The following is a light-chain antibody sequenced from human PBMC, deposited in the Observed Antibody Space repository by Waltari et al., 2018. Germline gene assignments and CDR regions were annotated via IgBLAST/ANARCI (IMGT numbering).Light chain of an antibody. V-gene: IGKV3-20*01. CDR2: GAS. CDR1: QSVRGS. CDR3: QHYVRLPAT. J-gene: IGKJ1*01. Sequence: ELVLTQSPGTLSLSPGERATLSCRASQSVRGSLAWYQQKAGQAPRLLSYGASSRATGIPDRFSGSGSGTDFSLTISRLEPEDFAVYYCQHYVRLPATFGQGTKVEI.